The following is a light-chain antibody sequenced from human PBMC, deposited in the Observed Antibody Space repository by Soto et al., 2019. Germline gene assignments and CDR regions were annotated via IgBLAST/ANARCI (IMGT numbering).Light chain of an antibody. Sequence: ETVMTQSPDTLSVSPGERATLSCRASQSVSNNLAWYQQKPGQAPRLLIYGASTRATGIPARFSGSGSGTEFTLTISSLQSEDFAVYYCQQYNNWPPRYTFGQGTKLEIK. V-gene: IGKV3-15*01. J-gene: IGKJ2*01. CDR3: QQYNNWPPRYT. CDR2: GAS. CDR1: QSVSNN.